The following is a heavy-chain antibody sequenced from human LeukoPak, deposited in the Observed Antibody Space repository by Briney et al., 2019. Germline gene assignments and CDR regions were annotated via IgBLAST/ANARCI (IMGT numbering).Heavy chain of an antibody. D-gene: IGHD7-27*01. CDR2: INPNSGGT. J-gene: IGHJ4*02. V-gene: IGHV1-2*06. CDR1: GDTFTGYY. Sequence: ASVKVSCKASGDTFTGYYMHWVRQAPGQGLEWMGRINPNSGGTNYAQKFQGRVTMTRDTSISTAYMELSRLRSDDTAVYYCASSGGGWGTETFDYWGQGTLVTVSS. CDR3: ASSGGGWGTETFDY.